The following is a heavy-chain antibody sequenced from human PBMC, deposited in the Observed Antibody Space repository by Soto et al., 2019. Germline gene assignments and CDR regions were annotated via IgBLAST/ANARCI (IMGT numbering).Heavy chain of an antibody. V-gene: IGHV1-46*01. D-gene: IGHD3-22*01. Sequence: QVQLVQSGAEVKKPGASVKVSCKASGYTFTTYYLHWVRQAPGQGLEWMGIINPSGGNTNYAQNFQGRVTMTRDTSTSTIYMELSSLRSEDTAVYYCARKGPYDSRAYSDMDVWGQGTTVTVSS. CDR3: ARKGPYDSRAYSDMDV. CDR1: GYTFTTYY. J-gene: IGHJ6*02. CDR2: INPSGGNT.